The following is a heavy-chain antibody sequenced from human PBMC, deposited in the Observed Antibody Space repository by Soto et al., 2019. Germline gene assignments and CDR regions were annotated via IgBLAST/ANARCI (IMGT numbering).Heavy chain of an antibody. CDR3: AKQQMGVIRALDY. CDR1: GFTFSNYA. CDR2: IRETGNT. D-gene: IGHD1-26*01. Sequence: EVQILQSGGGLEQPGGSLRLSCAASGFTFSNYAMSWIRQAPGKGLXWVSTIRETGNTYYADSVRGRFATSRDNSENTLYLQMSSLRAEDTAVYYCAKQQMGVIRALDYWGQGTLVTVSS. V-gene: IGHV3-23*01. J-gene: IGHJ4*02.